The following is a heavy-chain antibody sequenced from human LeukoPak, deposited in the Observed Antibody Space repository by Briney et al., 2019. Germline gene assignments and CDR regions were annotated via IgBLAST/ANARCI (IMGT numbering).Heavy chain of an antibody. D-gene: IGHD6-19*01. Sequence: SQTLSLTCAISGDSVSSNSAAGNWIRQSPSRGLEWLGRTYYRSKCYNDYALSVKSRITITPDTSKNQFSLKLNSVTPEDTAVYYCARVRGYSSGWYDAFDIWGQGTMVTVSS. CDR1: GDSVSSNSAA. J-gene: IGHJ3*02. CDR2: TYYRSKCYN. V-gene: IGHV6-1*01. CDR3: ARVRGYSSGWYDAFDI.